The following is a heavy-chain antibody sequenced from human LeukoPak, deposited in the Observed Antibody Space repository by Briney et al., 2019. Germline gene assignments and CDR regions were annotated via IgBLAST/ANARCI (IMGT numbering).Heavy chain of an antibody. V-gene: IGHV3-21*01. CDR1: GFTFSFYS. Sequence: KPGGSLRLSCAASGFTFSFYSMNWVRQAPGKGLELVSSMSVSSGLIYYADSVKGRFTVSRDNAKNSLYLQMNSLRAEDTAVYYCAREFGGSASGAGYWGQGTLVTVSS. J-gene: IGHJ4*02. CDR3: AREFGGSASGAGY. D-gene: IGHD3-10*01. CDR2: MSVSSGLI.